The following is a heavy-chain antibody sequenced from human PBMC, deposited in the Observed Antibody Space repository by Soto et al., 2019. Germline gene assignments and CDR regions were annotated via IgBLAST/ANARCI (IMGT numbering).Heavy chain of an antibody. CDR2: IDPSDSDT. CDR3: AREGMVDIVVVPPSYGMDV. Sequence: GESLKISCKGSGYSFTSYWIGWVRQMPGKGLEWMGLIDPSDSDTKYSPSFQGHVTISADKSITTAYLQWSSLKASDTAMYYCAREGMVDIVVVPPSYGMDVWGQGTTVTVSS. V-gene: IGHV5-51*01. CDR1: GYSFTSYW. J-gene: IGHJ6*02. D-gene: IGHD2-2*01.